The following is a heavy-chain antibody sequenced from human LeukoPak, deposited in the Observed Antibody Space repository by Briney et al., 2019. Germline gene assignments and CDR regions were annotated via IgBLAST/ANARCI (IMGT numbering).Heavy chain of an antibody. J-gene: IGHJ4*02. D-gene: IGHD3-22*01. CDR1: GFTFSSYG. CDR2: IRYDGSNK. CDR3: AKDHHFTMIVVVEEYYFDY. V-gene: IGHV3-30*02. Sequence: PGGSLRLSCAASGFTFSSYGMHWVRQAPGKGLEWVEFIRYDGSNKYYADSVKGRFTISRDNSKNTLYLQMNSLRAEDTAVYYCAKDHHFTMIVVVEEYYFDYWGQGTLVTVSS.